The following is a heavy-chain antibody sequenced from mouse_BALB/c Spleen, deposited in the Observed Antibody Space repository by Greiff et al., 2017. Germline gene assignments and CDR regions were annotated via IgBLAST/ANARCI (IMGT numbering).Heavy chain of an antibody. CDR1: GYSFNGYF. D-gene: IGHD1-1*01. CDR2: INPYNGDT. J-gene: IGHJ2*01. V-gene: IGHV1-37*01. Sequence: VQLQQSGPELVKPGASVKISCKASGYSFNGYFMNWVKQSHGKSLEWIGRINPYNGDTFYNQKFKGKATLTVDKSSSTAHMELLSLTSEDSAVYYCGRSDYYGSSYGYFDYWGQGTTLTVAS. CDR3: GRSDYYGSSYGYFDY.